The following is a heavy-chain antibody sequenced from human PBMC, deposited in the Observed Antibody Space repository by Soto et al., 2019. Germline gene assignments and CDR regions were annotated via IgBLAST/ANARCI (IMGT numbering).Heavy chain of an antibody. CDR3: ARGRYGDY. CDR1: GYTFTSYG. CDR2: ISAHNGNT. Sequence: QVHLVQSGAEVKKPGASVKVSCKASGYTFTSYGITWVRQAPGQGLEWMRWISAHNGNTDYAQKFQGRVIVTRDTSTSTAYMELRSLRSDDTAVYYCARGRYGDYWGQGALVTVSS. D-gene: IGHD1-1*01. J-gene: IGHJ4*02. V-gene: IGHV1-18*01.